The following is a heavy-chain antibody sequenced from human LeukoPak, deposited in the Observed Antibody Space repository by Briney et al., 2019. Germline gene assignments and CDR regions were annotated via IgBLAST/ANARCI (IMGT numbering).Heavy chain of an antibody. D-gene: IGHD5-18*01. J-gene: IGHJ4*02. CDR1: GFTFSSYS. V-gene: IGHV3-21*01. Sequence: PGGSLRLSCAASGFTFSSYSMNWVRQAPGKGLEWVSSISSSSSYIYYADSVKGRFTISRDNAKNSLYLQMNSLRAEDTAVYYCARVVEYSYGYREPFDYWGQGTLVTVSS. CDR3: ARVVEYSYGYREPFDY. CDR2: ISSSSSYI.